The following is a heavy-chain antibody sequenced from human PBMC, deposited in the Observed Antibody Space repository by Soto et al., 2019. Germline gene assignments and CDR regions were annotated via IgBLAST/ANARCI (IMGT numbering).Heavy chain of an antibody. V-gene: IGHV4-34*01. D-gene: IGHD3-3*01. CDR3: ARWGPIITIFAVTSGLNYYGMDV. CDR2: INHSGST. J-gene: IGHJ6*02. Sequence: SETLSLTCSVYGGSFSGYYWSWIRQPPGKGLEWIGEINHSGSTNYNPSLKSRVTISVDTSKNQFSLKLSSVTAADTAVYYCARWGPIITIFAVTSGLNYYGMDVWGQGTTVTVSS. CDR1: GGSFSGYY.